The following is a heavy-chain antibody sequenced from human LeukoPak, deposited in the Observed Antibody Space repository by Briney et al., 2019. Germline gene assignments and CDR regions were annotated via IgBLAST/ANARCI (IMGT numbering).Heavy chain of an antibody. J-gene: IGHJ6*02. D-gene: IGHD4-17*01. CDR1: GDSINSYY. CDR2: IYYSGRT. V-gene: IGHV4-59*01. CDR3: AGSTVTTGYYYYGMDV. Sequence: SETLSLTCTVSGDSINSYYWNWIRQPPGKGLEWIGYIYYSGRTDYNPSLKSRVTISVDTSKNQFSLKLSSVTAADTAVYYCAGSTVTTGYYYYGMDVWGQGTTVTVSS.